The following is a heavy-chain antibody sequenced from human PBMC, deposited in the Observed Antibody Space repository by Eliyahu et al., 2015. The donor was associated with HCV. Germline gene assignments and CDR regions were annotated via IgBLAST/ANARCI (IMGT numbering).Heavy chain of an antibody. CDR3: ARDPDFFDY. CDR2: IKQDGSEK. V-gene: IGHV3-7*04. J-gene: IGHJ4*02. Sequence: PGKGLEWVANIKQDGSEKYYVDSVKGRFTISRDNAKNSLYLQMNSLRAEDTAVYYCARDPDFFDYWGQGTLVTVSS.